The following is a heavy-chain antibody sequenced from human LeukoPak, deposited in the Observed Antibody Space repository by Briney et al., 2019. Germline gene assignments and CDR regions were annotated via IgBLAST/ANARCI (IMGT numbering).Heavy chain of an antibody. CDR1: GGSISSSNW. Sequence: SETLSLTCAVSGGSISSSNWWSWVRQPPGQGLEWIGEIYHSGSTNYNPSLKSRVTISVDKSKNQFSLKLSSVTAADTAVYYCARGFLEWSHYYYMDVWGKGTTVTVSS. D-gene: IGHD3-3*01. V-gene: IGHV4-4*02. J-gene: IGHJ6*03. CDR2: IYHSGST. CDR3: ARGFLEWSHYYYMDV.